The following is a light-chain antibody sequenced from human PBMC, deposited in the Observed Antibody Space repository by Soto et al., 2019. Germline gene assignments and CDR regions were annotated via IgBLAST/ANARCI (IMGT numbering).Light chain of an antibody. J-gene: IGLJ3*02. V-gene: IGLV1-47*01. Sequence: QSVLTQPPSASGTPGQRVTISCSGGSSNIGSRSVHWFQQLPGTAPKLLIYKDTQRPSGVPDRFSGSKSGPSASLAISGLRSDDEADYYCSAWDDSLRAWVFGGGNKLTVL. CDR3: SAWDDSLRAWV. CDR2: KDT. CDR1: SSNIGSRS.